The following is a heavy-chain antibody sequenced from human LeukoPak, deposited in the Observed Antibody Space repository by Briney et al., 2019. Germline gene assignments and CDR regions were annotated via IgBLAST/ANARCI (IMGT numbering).Heavy chain of an antibody. CDR1: GFTFSNYA. Sequence: GGSLRLSCAATGFTFSNYAIHWGRQAPGKGLEWVAFISDDGSRQHYADSVKGRFTISRDNSKNTLNLQMNSLRAEDTAVYYCAREGHLVSRFDYWGQGTLVTVSS. CDR3: AREGHLVSRFDY. CDR2: ISDDGSRQ. D-gene: IGHD6-13*01. V-gene: IGHV3-30-3*01. J-gene: IGHJ4*02.